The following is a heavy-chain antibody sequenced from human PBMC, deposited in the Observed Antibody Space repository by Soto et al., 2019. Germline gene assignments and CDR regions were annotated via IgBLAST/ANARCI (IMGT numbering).Heavy chain of an antibody. Sequence: QVQLLQSGAEVKKPGASVKVSCKASGYTFTSYDINWVRQATGQGLEWMGWMNPNSGNTGYAQKFQGRVTMTRNTSISTAYMELSSLRSEDTAVYYCARGNTGSSSWYWNGYYGIDVWGQGTTVTVSS. CDR3: ARGNTGSSSWYWNGYYGIDV. J-gene: IGHJ6*02. CDR2: MNPNSGNT. CDR1: GYTFTSYD. V-gene: IGHV1-8*01. D-gene: IGHD6-13*01.